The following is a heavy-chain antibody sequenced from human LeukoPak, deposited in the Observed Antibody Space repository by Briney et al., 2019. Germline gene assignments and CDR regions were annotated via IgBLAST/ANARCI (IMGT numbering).Heavy chain of an antibody. D-gene: IGHD3-10*01. V-gene: IGHV1-8*02. CDR3: ARVFSPGESIDY. J-gene: IGHJ4*02. CDR1: GYTFTSYD. Sequence: ASVKVSCKASGYTFTSYDINWVRQAPGQGLEWMGWMDPNRGNTGYAQKFQGRVTMARSTSVSTAYMELSSLRSEDTAVYYCARVFSPGESIDYWGQGTLVTVSS. CDR2: MDPNRGNT.